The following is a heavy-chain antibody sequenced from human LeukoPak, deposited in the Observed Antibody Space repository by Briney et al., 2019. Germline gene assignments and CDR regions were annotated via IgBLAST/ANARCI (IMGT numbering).Heavy chain of an antibody. J-gene: IGHJ6*02. Sequence: GGSLRLSCAASGFTFSSYAMSWVRQAPGKGLEWVSAISGSGGSTYYADSVKGRFTISRDNSKNTLYLQMNSLRAEDTAVYYCATAISDIVVVPAAIGPYYYYYGMDVWGQGTTVTVSS. D-gene: IGHD2-2*02. CDR2: ISGSGGST. CDR1: GFTFSSYA. CDR3: ATAISDIVVVPAAIGPYYYYYGMDV. V-gene: IGHV3-23*01.